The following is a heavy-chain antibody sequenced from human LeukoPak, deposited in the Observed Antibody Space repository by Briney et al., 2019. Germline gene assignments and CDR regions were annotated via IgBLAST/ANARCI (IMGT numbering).Heavy chain of an antibody. J-gene: IGHJ5*02. D-gene: IGHD3-22*01. CDR2: ISSSSSYI. V-gene: IGHV3-21*01. Sequence: GGSLRLSCAASGFTFSSYSMNWVRQAPGKGLEWVSSISSSSSYIYYADSVKGRFTISRDNAKNSLYLQMNSLRAEDTAVYYCAREARYYDSSGLNWFDPWGQGPLVTVSS. CDR1: GFTFSSYS. CDR3: AREARYYDSSGLNWFDP.